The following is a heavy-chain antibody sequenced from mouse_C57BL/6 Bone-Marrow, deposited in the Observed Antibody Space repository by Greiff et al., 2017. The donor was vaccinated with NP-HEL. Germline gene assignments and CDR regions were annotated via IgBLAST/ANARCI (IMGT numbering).Heavy chain of an antibody. CDR3: AGTPSHYYGSGGFAY. V-gene: IGHV5-4*01. J-gene: IGHJ3*01. D-gene: IGHD1-1*01. CDR1: GFTFSSYA. Sequence: EVQLVESGGGLVKPGGSLKLSCAASGFTFSSYAMSWVRQTPEQRLEWVATISDGGSYTYYPDNVKGRFTISRDNAKNNLYLQMSHLKSEDAAMYYCAGTPSHYYGSGGFAYWGQGTLVTVSA. CDR2: ISDGGSYT.